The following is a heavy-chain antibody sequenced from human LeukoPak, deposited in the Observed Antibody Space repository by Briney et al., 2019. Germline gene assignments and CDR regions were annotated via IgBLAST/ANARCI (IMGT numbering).Heavy chain of an antibody. CDR3: ARVLSPDTLGIVVVPAANAANWFDP. CDR1: GGTFSSYA. J-gene: IGHJ5*02. CDR2: IIPIFGTA. D-gene: IGHD2-2*01. V-gene: IGHV1-69*13. Sequence: SVKVSCKASGGTFSSYAISWVRQAPGQGLEWMGGIIPIFGTANYAQKFQGRVTITADESTSTAYMELSSLRSEDTAVYYCARVLSPDTLGIVVVPAANAANWFDPWGREPWSPSPQ.